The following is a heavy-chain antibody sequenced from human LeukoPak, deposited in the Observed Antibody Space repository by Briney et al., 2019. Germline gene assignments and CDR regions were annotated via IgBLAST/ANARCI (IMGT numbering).Heavy chain of an antibody. CDR3: ARDSSSLISDY. Sequence: PGGSLRLSCAASAFTFSDYYRSWIRQAPGKGLEWVLYISSSGSTIYYADSVKRRFTISRENAKNSLYLQMNSLRAEDTAVYYCARDSSSLISDYWGQGNLVTVSS. J-gene: IGHJ4*02. CDR1: AFTFSDYY. D-gene: IGHD6-6*01. V-gene: IGHV3-11*01. CDR2: ISSSGSTI.